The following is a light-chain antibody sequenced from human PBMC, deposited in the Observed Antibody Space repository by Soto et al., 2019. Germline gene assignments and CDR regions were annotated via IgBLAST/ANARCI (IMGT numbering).Light chain of an antibody. CDR1: QTVLYSSNNKNH. Sequence: DIVMTQSPDSLSVSLGERATINCKSSQTVLYSSNNKNHLAWYQQRPGQPPKLLFSWASTRESGVPDRFSASGYRTAFPLDIGSLQAEDVAVYYCQQYYSTPRTFGQGTKVEIK. V-gene: IGKV4-1*01. J-gene: IGKJ1*01. CDR2: WAS. CDR3: QQYYSTPRT.